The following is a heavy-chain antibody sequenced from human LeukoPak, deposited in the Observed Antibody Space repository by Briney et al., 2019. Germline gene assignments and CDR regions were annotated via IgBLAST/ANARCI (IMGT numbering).Heavy chain of an antibody. D-gene: IGHD1-14*01. CDR1: GFTSSTAL. CDR2: MRQDGSDK. CDR3: AREVWGPEY. V-gene: IGHV3-7*01. Sequence: GGSLTLSCAVSGFTSSTALLTWVRQAPGKGLEWVADMRQDGSDKYYVDSVKGRFTISRDNTKNSVYLQMSSLRAEDTAVYYCAREVWGPEYWGQGTLVTVSS. J-gene: IGHJ4*02.